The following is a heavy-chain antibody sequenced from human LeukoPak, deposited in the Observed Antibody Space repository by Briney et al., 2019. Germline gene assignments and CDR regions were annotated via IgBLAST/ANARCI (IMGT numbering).Heavy chain of an antibody. D-gene: IGHD6-19*01. CDR2: ISSTSRDT. J-gene: IGHJ6*02. Sequence: GGSLRLSCSGSGFTFSASSINWVRQAPGKGLEWVAGISSTSRDTYYADSVQGRFTISRDNPKKSLYLQMSSLRAEDTAVYYCAKVSGWGGEYYYGMDVWGQGTTVTVSS. CDR1: GFTFSASS. V-gene: IGHV3-21*01. CDR3: AKVSGWGGEYYYGMDV.